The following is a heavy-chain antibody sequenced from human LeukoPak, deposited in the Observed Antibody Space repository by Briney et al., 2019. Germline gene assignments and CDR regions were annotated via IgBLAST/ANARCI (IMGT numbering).Heavy chain of an antibody. D-gene: IGHD2-2*01. CDR1: GFTFSSYA. J-gene: IGHJ3*02. CDR2: ISYDGSNK. V-gene: IGHV3-30-3*01. Sequence: GGSLRLSCAASGFTFSSYAMHWVRQAPGKGLEWVAVISYDGSNKYYADSVKGRFTISRDNSKNTLYLQMNSLRAEDTAVYYCARDPREYQLLAGDAFDIWGQGTMVTVSS. CDR3: ARDPREYQLLAGDAFDI.